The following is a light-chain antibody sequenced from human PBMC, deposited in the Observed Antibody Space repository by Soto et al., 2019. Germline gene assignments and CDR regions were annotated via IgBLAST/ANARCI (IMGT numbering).Light chain of an antibody. CDR3: SPNTSSDTDV. CDR2: DVS. Sequence: QSVLTQPASVSGSPGQSITISCTGTSSDVGFSNYVSWFQQHPGKAPKLIISDVSNRPSGVSNRFSGSKSGNTASLTISGLQAEDEADYYCSPNTSSDTDVFGTGTKVPVL. J-gene: IGLJ1*01. V-gene: IGLV2-14*01. CDR1: SSDVGFSNY.